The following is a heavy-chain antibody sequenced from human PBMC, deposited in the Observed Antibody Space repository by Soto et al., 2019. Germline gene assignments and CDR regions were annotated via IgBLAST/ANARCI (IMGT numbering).Heavy chain of an antibody. J-gene: IGHJ4*02. D-gene: IGHD3-10*01. CDR1: GFTFDDYA. Sequence: EVQLVESGGGLVQPGRSLRLSCAASGFTFDDYAMHWVRQAPGKGLEWVSGISWNSGSIGYADSVKGRFTISRDNAKNSLYLQMNSLRAEDTALYYCAKGGGSGSYYKRVFDYWGQGTLVTVSS. V-gene: IGHV3-9*01. CDR2: ISWNSGSI. CDR3: AKGGGSGSYYKRVFDY.